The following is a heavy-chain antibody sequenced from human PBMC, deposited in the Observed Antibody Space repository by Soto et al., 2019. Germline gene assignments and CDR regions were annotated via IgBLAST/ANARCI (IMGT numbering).Heavy chain of an antibody. J-gene: IGHJ4*02. D-gene: IGHD1-1*01. CDR2: IHYSGTT. V-gene: IGHV4-61*08. Sequence: SETLSLTCTISGGSVFSGAFYWSWIRQPPGKGLEWIGYIHYSGTTNYNPSLKSRVAITVDTSKTQFSLTLTSVTAADAAVYYCARGEKDWRDYWGQGTLVTVSS. CDR3: ARGEKDWRDY. CDR1: GGSVFSGAFY.